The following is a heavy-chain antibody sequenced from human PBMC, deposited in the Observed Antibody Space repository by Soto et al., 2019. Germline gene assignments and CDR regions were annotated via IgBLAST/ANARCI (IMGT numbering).Heavy chain of an antibody. CDR3: ATVPGVISSTSLYYYYGMDV. Sequence: QVQLVESGGGVVQPGRSLRLSCAASGFTFSSYGMHWVRQAPGKGLEWVAVISYDGSNKYYADSVKGRFTISRDNSKNTLYLQMNSLRAEDTAVYYCATVPGVISSTSLYYYYGMDVWGQGTTVTVSS. V-gene: IGHV3-30*03. CDR1: GFTFSSYG. D-gene: IGHD2-2*01. CDR2: ISYDGSNK. J-gene: IGHJ6*02.